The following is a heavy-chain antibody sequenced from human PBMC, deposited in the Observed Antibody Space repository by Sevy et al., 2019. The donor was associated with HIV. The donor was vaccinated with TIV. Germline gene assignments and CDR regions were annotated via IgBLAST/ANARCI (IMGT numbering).Heavy chain of an antibody. V-gene: IGHV3-11*01. CDR2: ISSSGSTI. D-gene: IGHD3-10*01. J-gene: IGHJ6*02. Sequence: GGSLRLSCAASGFTFSDYYMSWIRQAPGKGLEWVSYISSSGSTIYYADSVKDRFTISRDNAKNSLYLQMNSLRAEDTAVYYCARVNYYGSGSSRYYYGMDVWGQGTTVTVSS. CDR1: GFTFSDYY. CDR3: ARVNYYGSGSSRYYYGMDV.